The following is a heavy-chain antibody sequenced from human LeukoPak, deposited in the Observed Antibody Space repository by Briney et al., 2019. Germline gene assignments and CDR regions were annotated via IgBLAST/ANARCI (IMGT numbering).Heavy chain of an antibody. CDR2: ISRSNTYI. V-gene: IGHV3-21*04. Sequence: GGSLRLSCTASGFTFSSYSMNWVRQAPGKGLEWVSSISRSNTYIYYADSVKGRFTISRDNAKNSLYLQMNSLRAEDTALYYCAKDQTYYYDSSGLDYWGQGTLVTVSS. J-gene: IGHJ4*02. CDR3: AKDQTYYYDSSGLDY. D-gene: IGHD3-22*01. CDR1: GFTFSSYS.